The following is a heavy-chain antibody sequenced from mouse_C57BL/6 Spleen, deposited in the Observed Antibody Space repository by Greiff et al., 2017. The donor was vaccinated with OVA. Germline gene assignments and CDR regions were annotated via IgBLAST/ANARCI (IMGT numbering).Heavy chain of an antibody. Sequence: VQLQQPGAELVKPGASVKLSCKASGYTFTSYWMHWVKQRPGQGLEWIGMIHPNSGSTNYNEKFKSKATLTVDKSSSTAYMQLSSLTSEDSAVYYCAREGYMVTTKVFDYWGQGTTLTVSS. CDR2: IHPNSGST. J-gene: IGHJ2*01. CDR1: GYTFTSYW. V-gene: IGHV1-64*01. D-gene: IGHD2-2*01. CDR3: AREGYMVTTKVFDY.